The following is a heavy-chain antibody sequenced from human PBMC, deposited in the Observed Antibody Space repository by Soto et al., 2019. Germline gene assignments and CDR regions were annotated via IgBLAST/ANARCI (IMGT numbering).Heavy chain of an antibody. V-gene: IGHV3-33*01. D-gene: IGHD1-1*01. CDR1: GFTFSNSG. CDR2: IWYDGTNT. J-gene: IGHJ4*02. Sequence: QVQLVESGGGVVQPGRSLRLSCVASGFTFSNSGMCWVRQAPGKGLEWVANIWYDGTNTNYADSVKGRFTISRDNSKNMVYLQMNNLRVEDTAVYFCATATWNSDYNDHWGQGTLVTVSS. CDR3: ATATWNSDYNDH.